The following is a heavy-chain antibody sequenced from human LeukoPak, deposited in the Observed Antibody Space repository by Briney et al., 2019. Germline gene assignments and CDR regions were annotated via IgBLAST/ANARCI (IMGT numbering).Heavy chain of an antibody. Sequence: ASVKVSCKASGYTFTSYDINWVRQATGQGLECMGWMNPNSGNTGYAQKFQGRVTMTRNTSISTAYMELSSLRSEDTAVYYCARTAYCGGDCYLDWFDPWGQGTLVTVSS. CDR1: GYTFTSYD. D-gene: IGHD2-21*02. V-gene: IGHV1-8*01. CDR3: ARTAYCGGDCYLDWFDP. J-gene: IGHJ5*02. CDR2: MNPNSGNT.